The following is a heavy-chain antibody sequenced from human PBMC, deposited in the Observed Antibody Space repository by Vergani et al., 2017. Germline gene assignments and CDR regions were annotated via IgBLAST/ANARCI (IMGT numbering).Heavy chain of an antibody. D-gene: IGHD3-10*01. CDR2: ISGSGGSK. V-gene: IGHV3-23*01. J-gene: IGHJ6*02. Sequence: EVQLLESGGGLVQPGGSLRLSCAASGFTFSSYAMSWVRQAPGKGLEWVSAISGSGGSKYYADSVKGRFTISRDNSKNTLYLQMNSLRAEDTAVYYCAGERGWITMVRGVGVGAPYYYYGMDVWGQGTTVTVSS. CDR3: AGERGWITMVRGVGVGAPYYYYGMDV. CDR1: GFTFSSYA.